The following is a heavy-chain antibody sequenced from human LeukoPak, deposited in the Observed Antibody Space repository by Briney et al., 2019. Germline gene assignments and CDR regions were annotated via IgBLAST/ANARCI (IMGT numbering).Heavy chain of an antibody. CDR3: ARDPYGFDY. J-gene: IGHJ4*02. V-gene: IGHV3-48*02. CDR2: ISGSSSTI. CDR1: GITFSTST. Sequence: GGSLRLSCAASGITFSTSTMNWVRQAPGKGLEWVSYISGSSSTIYYADSVKGRFTVSRDNAGNSLYLQMNNLRDDDTAVYYCARDPYGFDYWGQGTLVTVSS. D-gene: IGHD4-17*01.